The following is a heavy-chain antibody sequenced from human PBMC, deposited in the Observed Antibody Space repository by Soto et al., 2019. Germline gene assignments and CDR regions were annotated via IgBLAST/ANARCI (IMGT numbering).Heavy chain of an antibody. CDR1: GGSIDHYY. V-gene: IGHV4-34*01. J-gene: IGHJ4*02. CDR3: ARRGGGNFPYYFDF. Sequence: QVQLRQWGAGLLKPSETLSLTCAVYGGSIDHYYWTWIRQPPGKGLEWVGEINHSGSTNYNPSLKSLVAFSLHTSKNQFSLRLNSVTAEDTAVYYCARRGGGNFPYYFDFWGQGTLVPVSS. D-gene: IGHD3-16*01. CDR2: INHSGST.